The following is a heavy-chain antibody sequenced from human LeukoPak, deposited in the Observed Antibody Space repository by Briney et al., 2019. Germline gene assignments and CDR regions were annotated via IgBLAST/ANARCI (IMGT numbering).Heavy chain of an antibody. CDR3: ARVVNCGGDCYTKYYFDY. D-gene: IGHD2-21*02. V-gene: IGHV1-2*06. CDR1: GYTFTGYY. J-gene: IGHJ4*02. Sequence: ASVKVSCKASGYTFTGYYMHWVRQAPGQGLEWMGRINPNSGGTNYAQKFQGRVTMTRDTSISTAYMELRRLRSDDTAVYYCARVVNCGGDCYTKYYFDYWGQGTLVTVSS. CDR2: INPNSGGT.